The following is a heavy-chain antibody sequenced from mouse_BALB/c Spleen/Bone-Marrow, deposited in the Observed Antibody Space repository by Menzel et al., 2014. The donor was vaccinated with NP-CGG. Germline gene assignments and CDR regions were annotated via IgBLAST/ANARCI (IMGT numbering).Heavy chain of an antibody. CDR1: GYTFTSXW. CDR2: IYPGSGCT. V-gene: IGHV1S22*01. Sequence: LQQPGSELVRPGASVKLSCKASGYTFTSXWMHWVKQRHGQGLEWIGNIYPGSGCTNYDEKFKSKGTLTVDTSSSTAYMHLSSLTSEDSAVYYCTREDYRYDWFAYWGQGTLVTVSA. CDR3: TREDYRYDWFAY. D-gene: IGHD2-14*01. J-gene: IGHJ3*01.